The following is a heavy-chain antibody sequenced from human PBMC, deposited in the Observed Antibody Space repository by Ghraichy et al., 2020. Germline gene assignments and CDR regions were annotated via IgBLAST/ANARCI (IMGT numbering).Heavy chain of an antibody. V-gene: IGHV4-34*01. CDR3: ARGGYSGYDYHPEYFQH. Sequence: SETLSLTCAVYGGSFSGYYWSWIRQPPGKGLEWIGEINHSGSTNYNPSLKSRVTISVDTSKNQFSLKLSSVTAADTAVYYCARGGYSGYDYHPEYFQHWGQGTLVTVSS. D-gene: IGHD5-12*01. J-gene: IGHJ1*01. CDR2: INHSGST. CDR1: GGSFSGYY.